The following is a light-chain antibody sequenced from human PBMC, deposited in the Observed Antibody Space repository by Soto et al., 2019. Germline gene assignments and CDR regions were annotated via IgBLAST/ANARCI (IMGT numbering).Light chain of an antibody. CDR1: QSLVNSNGNNY. Sequence: VMTQSPPSLPVTTEEPDSMSCKSSQSLVNSNGNNYLEWYLQKPGQAPQLLIYLASNRASGVPDRFSGSGSGTDFTLKISRVEAEDVGVYYCIQALQTSWTFGQGTKVDIK. V-gene: IGKV2-28*01. J-gene: IGKJ1*01. CDR3: IQALQTSWT. CDR2: LAS.